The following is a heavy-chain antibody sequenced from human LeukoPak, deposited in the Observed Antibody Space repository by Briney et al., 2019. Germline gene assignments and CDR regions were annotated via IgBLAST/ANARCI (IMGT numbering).Heavy chain of an antibody. CDR1: GFTFSSYS. CDR2: ISSSSSYI. D-gene: IGHD6-13*01. V-gene: IGHV3-21*01. Sequence: GGSLRLSCAASGFTFSSYSMNWVRQAPGQGLEWDSSISSSSSYIYYADSVKGRFTISRDNAKNSLYLQMNSLRAEDTAVYYCARDSSGSSCSDYWGQGTLVTVSS. J-gene: IGHJ4*02. CDR3: ARDSSGSSCSDY.